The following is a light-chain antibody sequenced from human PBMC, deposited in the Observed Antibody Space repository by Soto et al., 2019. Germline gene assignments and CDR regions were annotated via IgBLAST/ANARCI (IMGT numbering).Light chain of an antibody. Sequence: DIQMTQSPSTLSASVGDRVTITCRASQSISTWLAWYHQKPGKAPKLLIFDASNLETGVPSRFSGSGSRTHFSLTINNLQPEDVGTYFCQHYDNLPLTFGGGTKVEIE. J-gene: IGKJ4*01. CDR3: QHYDNLPLT. V-gene: IGKV1-5*01. CDR1: QSISTW. CDR2: DAS.